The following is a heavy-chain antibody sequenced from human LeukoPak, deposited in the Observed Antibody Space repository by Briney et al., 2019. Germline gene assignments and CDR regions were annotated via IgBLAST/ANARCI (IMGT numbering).Heavy chain of an antibody. J-gene: IGHJ4*02. CDR2: INHSGST. D-gene: IGHD2-21*02. V-gene: IGHV4-34*01. Sequence: PSETLSLTCAVYGGSFSGYYWSWIRQPPGKGLEWIGEINHSGSTNYNPSLKSRVTISVDTSKNQFSLKLSSVTAADTAVYYCARASPPVLAYCGGDCYLGVDYWGQGTLVTVSS. CDR1: GGSFSGYY. CDR3: ARASPPVLAYCGGDCYLGVDY.